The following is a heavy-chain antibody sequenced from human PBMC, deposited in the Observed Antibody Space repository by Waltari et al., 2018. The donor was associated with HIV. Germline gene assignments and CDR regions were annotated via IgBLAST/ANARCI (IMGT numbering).Heavy chain of an antibody. CDR1: GFRVCSYW. CDR3: SRDTFGEYDY. V-gene: IGHV3-74*01. D-gene: IGHD3-10*01. Sequence: EVQLVQSGGGLIKPGGSLRLSCAAPGFRVCSYWMHWVRQTPGKGLVWFSRINIDGSRIDYADSVRGRFTISRDSAKNTLSLQMNSLTEEDTAVYYCSRDTFGEYDYWGQGTLVTVSS. CDR2: INIDGSRI. J-gene: IGHJ4*02.